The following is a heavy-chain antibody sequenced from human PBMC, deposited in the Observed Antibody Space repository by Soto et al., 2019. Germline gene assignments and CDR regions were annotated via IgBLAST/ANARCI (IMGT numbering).Heavy chain of an antibody. CDR3: ARPPIGGGSYYYY. J-gene: IGHJ4*02. CDR1: GFTFSSYA. CDR2: ISYDRSNK. Sequence: GGSLRLSCAASGFTFSSYAMHWVRQAPGKGLEWVAVISYDRSNKYCADSVKGRFTISRDNSKNTLYLQMNSLRAEDTAVYYCARPPIGGGSYYYYWGQGTLVTVSS. D-gene: IGHD1-26*01. V-gene: IGHV3-30-3*01.